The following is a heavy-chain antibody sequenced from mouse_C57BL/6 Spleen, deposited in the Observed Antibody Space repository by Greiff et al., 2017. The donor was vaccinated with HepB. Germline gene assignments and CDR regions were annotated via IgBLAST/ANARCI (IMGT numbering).Heavy chain of an antibody. CDR3: ARREAFDYYGSSSQWYFDV. Sequence: QVQLKESGPELVKPGASVKISCKASGYAFSSSWMNWVKQRPGKGLEWIGRIYPGDGDTNYNGKFKGKATLTADKSSSTAYMQLSSLTSEDSAVYFCARREAFDYYGSSSQWYFDVWGTGTTVTVSS. CDR2: IYPGDGDT. J-gene: IGHJ1*03. CDR1: GYAFSSSW. D-gene: IGHD1-1*01. V-gene: IGHV1-82*01.